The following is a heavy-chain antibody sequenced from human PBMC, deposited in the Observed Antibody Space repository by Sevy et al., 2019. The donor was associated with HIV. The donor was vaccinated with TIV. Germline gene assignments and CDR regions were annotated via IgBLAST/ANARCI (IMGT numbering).Heavy chain of an antibody. D-gene: IGHD6-13*01. CDR1: GFTFSDNY. CDR2: ITSSGGNM. Sequence: GGSLRLSCAASGFTFSDNYMTWIRQAPGKGLEWVSYITSSGGNMYYADSVMGRFTVSRDNAKNSLYLQMDRLGAEDTAVYHCAGLHSSSWQTPSRYMDIWGKGTTVTVSS. J-gene: IGHJ6*03. V-gene: IGHV3-11*04. CDR3: AGLHSSSWQTPSRYMDI.